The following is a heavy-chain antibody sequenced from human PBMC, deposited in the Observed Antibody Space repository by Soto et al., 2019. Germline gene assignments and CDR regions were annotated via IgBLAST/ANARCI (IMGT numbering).Heavy chain of an antibody. CDR1: GGSISSSSYY. D-gene: IGHD6-6*01. CDR2: IYYSGST. J-gene: IGHJ4*02. Sequence: SSETLSLTCTVSGGSISSSSYYWGWIRQPPGKGLEWIGSIYYSGSTYYNPSLKSRVTISVDTSKNQFSLKLSSVTAADTAVYYCARQWGSSSVDYWGQGTLVTVSS. CDR3: ARQWGSSSVDY. V-gene: IGHV4-39*01.